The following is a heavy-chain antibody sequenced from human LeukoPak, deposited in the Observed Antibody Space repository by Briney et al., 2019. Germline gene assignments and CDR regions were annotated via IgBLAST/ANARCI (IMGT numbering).Heavy chain of an antibody. CDR3: ASSLNTVIISPYYFDY. CDR1: GFTFSDYY. Sequence: GGSLRLSCAASGFTFSDYYMCWIRQAPGQALEWISYISANGITTYYADSVKGRFTITRDNTRNSLSLYMNFLRAEDTAVYYCASSLNTVIISPYYFDYWGQGTLVTVSS. J-gene: IGHJ4*02. V-gene: IGHV3-11*04. CDR2: ISANGITT. D-gene: IGHD4-11*01.